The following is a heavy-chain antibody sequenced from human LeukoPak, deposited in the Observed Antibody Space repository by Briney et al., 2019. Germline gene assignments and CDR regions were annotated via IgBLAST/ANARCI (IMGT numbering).Heavy chain of an antibody. Sequence: ASVKVSCKASGYTLAGYYMHWVRQAPGRGLEWMGWINPNSGGTNYAQKFQGRVTITRDTSISTTYMELRSLRSDDTAVYYCARDLTGDPFDYWGQGTLVTVSS. CDR2: INPNSGGT. D-gene: IGHD3-16*01. V-gene: IGHV1-2*02. J-gene: IGHJ4*02. CDR1: GYTLAGYY. CDR3: ARDLTGDPFDY.